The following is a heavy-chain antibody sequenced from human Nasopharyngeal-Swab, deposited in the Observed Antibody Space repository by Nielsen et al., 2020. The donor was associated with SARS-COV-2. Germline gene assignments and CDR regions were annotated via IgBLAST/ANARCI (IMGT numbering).Heavy chain of an antibody. J-gene: IGHJ4*02. V-gene: IGHV3-9*01. CDR1: GFTFDDYA. CDR3: ARDPLAVAGIGEVVDY. Sequence: SMKISRAASGFTFDDYAMHWARQAPGKGLEWVSGISWNSGSIGYADSVKGRFTISRDNAKNSLYLQMNSLRAEDTALYYCARDPLAVAGIGEVVDYWGQGTLVTVSS. CDR2: ISWNSGSI. D-gene: IGHD6-19*01.